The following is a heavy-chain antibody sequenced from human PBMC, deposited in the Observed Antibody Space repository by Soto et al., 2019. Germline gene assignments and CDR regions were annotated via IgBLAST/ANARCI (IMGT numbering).Heavy chain of an antibody. Sequence: SETLSLTCTVSGGSISSGDYYWSWIRQPPGKGLEWIGYIYYSGSTHYNPSLKSRVTISVDTSKNQFSLKLSSVTAADTAVYYCARVGGFGATTIDYWGQGTLVTVSS. CDR3: ARVGGFGATTIDY. D-gene: IGHD3-10*01. J-gene: IGHJ4*02. CDR2: IYYSGST. CDR1: GGSISSGDYY. V-gene: IGHV4-30-4*01.